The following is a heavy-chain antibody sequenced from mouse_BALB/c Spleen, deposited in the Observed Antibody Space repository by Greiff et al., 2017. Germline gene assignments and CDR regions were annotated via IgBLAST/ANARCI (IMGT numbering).Heavy chain of an antibody. V-gene: IGHV3-2*02. CDR1: GYSITSDYA. CDR3: ARYGYDGGY. D-gene: IGHD2-2*01. CDR2: ISYSGST. Sequence: EVQLQEPGPGLVKPSQSLSLPCTVTGYSITSDYAWNWIRQFPGNKLEWMGYISYSGSTSYNPSLKSRISITRDTSKNQFFLQLNSVTTEDTATYYCARYGYDGGYWGQGTSVTVSS. J-gene: IGHJ4*01.